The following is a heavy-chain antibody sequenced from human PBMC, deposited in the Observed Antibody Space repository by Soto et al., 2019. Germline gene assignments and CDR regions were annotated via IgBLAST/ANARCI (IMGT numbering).Heavy chain of an antibody. CDR3: ARSPYDSSGYRYYYYGMDV. Sequence: ASVKVSCKASGYTSTNYGMHWVRQAPGQRLEWMGGINPGSGNTKYSQKFQGRITITRDESTSTAYMELSSLRSEDTAVYYCARSPYDSSGYRYYYYGMDVWGQGTMVTVSS. CDR2: INPGSGNT. D-gene: IGHD3-22*01. CDR1: GYTSTNYG. J-gene: IGHJ6*02. V-gene: IGHV1-3*01.